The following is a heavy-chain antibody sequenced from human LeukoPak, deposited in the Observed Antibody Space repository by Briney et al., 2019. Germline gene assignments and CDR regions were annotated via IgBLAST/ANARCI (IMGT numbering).Heavy chain of an antibody. CDR2: ISSSSSYI. CDR3: ARDNYYGSGSYYKTPYYYYGMDV. J-gene: IGHJ6*04. CDR1: GFTFSSYC. Sequence: GGSLRLSCAASGFTFSSYCMNWVRQAPGKGLEWVSSISSSSSYIYYADSVKGRFTISRDNAKNSLYLQMNSLRAEDTAVYYCARDNYYGSGSYYKTPYYYYGMDVWGKGTTVTVSS. V-gene: IGHV3-21*01. D-gene: IGHD3-10*01.